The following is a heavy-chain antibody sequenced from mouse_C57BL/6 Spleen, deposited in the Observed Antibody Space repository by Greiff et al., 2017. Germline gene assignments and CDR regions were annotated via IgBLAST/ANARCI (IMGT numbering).Heavy chain of an antibody. Sequence: QVQLQQPGAELVRPGSSVKLSCKASGYTFTSYWMHWVKQRPIQGLEWVGNIDPSDSDTHYNQKFKDKATLTVDKSSSTAYMQLSSLTSEDSAVYYCAREGTGTTFAYWGQGTLVTVSA. D-gene: IGHD4-1*01. CDR1: GYTFTSYW. CDR3: AREGTGTTFAY. V-gene: IGHV1-52*01. J-gene: IGHJ3*01. CDR2: IDPSDSDT.